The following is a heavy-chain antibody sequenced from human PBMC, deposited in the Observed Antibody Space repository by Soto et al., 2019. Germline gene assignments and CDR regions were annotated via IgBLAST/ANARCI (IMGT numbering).Heavy chain of an antibody. D-gene: IGHD3-22*01. J-gene: IGHJ5*02. V-gene: IGHV3-23*01. CDR2: ITGSGDST. Sequence: EVQLLESGGGLVQPGGSLRLSCAASGFTFSNYAMTWVRQAVGKGLQWVSLITGSGDSTYYADAVKGRFAISRDNSKNTLYLQMNSLRAEDTAVYYCAKAPSNRYHSDGYYMSWFDPWGQGTLVTVPS. CDR3: AKAPSNRYHSDGYYMSWFDP. CDR1: GFTFSNYA.